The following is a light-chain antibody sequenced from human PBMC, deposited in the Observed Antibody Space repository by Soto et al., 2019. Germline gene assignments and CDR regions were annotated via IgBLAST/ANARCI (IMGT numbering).Light chain of an antibody. Sequence: SALTQPPSASGSPGQSVAISCTGTSSDVGGYNYVSWYQQHPGKAPKLMIYEVNKRPSGVSDRFSGSKSGNTASQTVSGLQAEDEADYYCSSYAGSSNVFGTGTKVTVL. J-gene: IGLJ1*01. CDR2: EVN. CDR3: SSYAGSSNV. CDR1: SSDVGGYNY. V-gene: IGLV2-8*01.